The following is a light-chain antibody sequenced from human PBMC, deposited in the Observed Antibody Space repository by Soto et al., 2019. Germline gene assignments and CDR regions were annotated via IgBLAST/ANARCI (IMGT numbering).Light chain of an antibody. CDR3: QQSYSGRT. CDR1: QMTNDY. CDR2: AAS. Sequence: DIQMTQSPSSLSASVGDRVTITCRASQMTNDYLNWYQQKPGKAPKLLIYAASSLHSGVPSRFSGSGSGTDFTLTISSLQPEDFATYYCQQSYSGRTFGRGTKVDTK. J-gene: IGKJ1*01. V-gene: IGKV1-39*01.